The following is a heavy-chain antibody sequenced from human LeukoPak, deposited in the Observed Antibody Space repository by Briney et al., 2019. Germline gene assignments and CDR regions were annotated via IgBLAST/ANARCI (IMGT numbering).Heavy chain of an antibody. CDR1: GYTFTGYY. Sequence: ASAKVSCKASGYTFTGYYMHWVRQAPGQGLEWMGWINPNSGGTNYAQKVQGRVTMTRATSISTAYMDLSRLRSDDTAVYYCARDYDVLTAYPPTPLFDPWGQGTLVTVSS. J-gene: IGHJ5*02. D-gene: IGHD3-9*01. V-gene: IGHV1-2*02. CDR3: ARDYDVLTAYPPTPLFDP. CDR2: INPNSGGT.